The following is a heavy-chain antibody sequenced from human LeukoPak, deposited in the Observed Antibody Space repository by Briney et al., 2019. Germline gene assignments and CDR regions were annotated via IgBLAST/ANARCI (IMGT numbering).Heavy chain of an antibody. D-gene: IGHD6-19*01. Sequence: ASVNVSCKASGYTFTIYYMHWVRQAPGQGLEWMGIINPRGGSISYAQKFQGRVTMTRYTSTSTVYMELSSLRSEDTAVYYCARDTVDRIAVAPENYWGQGTLVTVSS. J-gene: IGHJ4*02. CDR3: ARDTVDRIAVAPENY. V-gene: IGHV1-46*01. CDR1: GYTFTIYY. CDR2: INPRGGSI.